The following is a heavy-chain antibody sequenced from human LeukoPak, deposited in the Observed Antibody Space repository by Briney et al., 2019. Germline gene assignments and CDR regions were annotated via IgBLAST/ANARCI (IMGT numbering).Heavy chain of an antibody. D-gene: IGHD4-17*01. CDR2: IYYSGST. V-gene: IGHV4-59*01. CDR3: ARGHGDYGVGYYYYYYMDV. J-gene: IGHJ6*03. CDR1: GGSISSYY. Sequence: SETLSLTCTVSGGSISSYYWSWIRQPPGKGLEWIGYIYYSGSTNYNPSLKSRVTISVDTSKNQFSLKLSSVTAADTAVYYCARGHGDYGVGYYYYYYMDVWGKGTTVTVSS.